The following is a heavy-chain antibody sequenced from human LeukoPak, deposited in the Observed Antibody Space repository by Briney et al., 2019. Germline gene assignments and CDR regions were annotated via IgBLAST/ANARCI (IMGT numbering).Heavy chain of an antibody. J-gene: IGHJ4*02. V-gene: IGHV1-69*05. Sequence: SVKVSCKASGGTFSSYAISWVRQAPGQGLEWMGRIIPIFGAANYAQKFQGRVTITTDESTSTAYMELSSLRSEDTAVYYCAREVLLWFGEWRPLDYWGQGTLVTVSS. CDR3: AREVLLWFGEWRPLDY. CDR2: IIPIFGAA. D-gene: IGHD3-10*01. CDR1: GGTFSSYA.